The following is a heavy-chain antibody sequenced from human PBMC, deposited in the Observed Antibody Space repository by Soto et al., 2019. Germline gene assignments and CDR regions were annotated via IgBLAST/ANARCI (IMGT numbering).Heavy chain of an antibody. CDR1: GFTFSSYG. CDR2: IWYDGSNK. CDR3: ARDSSGYYGDDAFDI. V-gene: IGHV3-33*01. D-gene: IGHD3-22*01. Sequence: GGSLRLSCAASGFTFSSYGMHWVRQAPGKGLEWVAVIWYDGSNKYYADSVKGRFTISRDNSKNTLYLQMNSLRAEDTAVYYCARDSSGYYGDDAFDIWGQGTMVTVSS. J-gene: IGHJ3*02.